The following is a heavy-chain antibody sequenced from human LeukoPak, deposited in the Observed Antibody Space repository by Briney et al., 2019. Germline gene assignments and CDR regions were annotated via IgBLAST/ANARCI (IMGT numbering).Heavy chain of an antibody. Sequence: GGSLRLSCAASGFTFSSYSMNWVRQAPGKGLEWVSSISSSSSYIYYADSVKGRFTISRDNAKNSLYLQMNSLRAEDTAVYYCARDIRTVTTGPDAFDIWGQGTMVTVSS. CDR1: GFTFSSYS. D-gene: IGHD4-17*01. CDR3: ARDIRTVTTGPDAFDI. V-gene: IGHV3-21*01. J-gene: IGHJ3*02. CDR2: ISSSSSYI.